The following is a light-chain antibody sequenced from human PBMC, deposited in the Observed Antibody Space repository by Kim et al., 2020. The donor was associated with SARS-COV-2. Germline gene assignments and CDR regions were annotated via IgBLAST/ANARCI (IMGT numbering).Light chain of an antibody. CDR1: NSNIGSNT. Sequence: GQSVTISCSGSNSNIGSNTVNWYQQLPGAAPRLLITNDNQRPSGVPDRFSGSKSGTSASLAIGGLQSEDGADYYCATWDDSLNGVVFGGGTQLTVL. J-gene: IGLJ2*01. V-gene: IGLV1-44*01. CDR2: NDN. CDR3: ATWDDSLNGVV.